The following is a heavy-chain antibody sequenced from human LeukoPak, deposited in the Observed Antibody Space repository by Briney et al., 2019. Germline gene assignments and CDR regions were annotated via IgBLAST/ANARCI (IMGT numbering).Heavy chain of an antibody. Sequence: PSETLSLTCTVSGGSISSSTYYWGWIRQPPGKGLEWIGSIYYSGSTYYNPSLRSRITISVDTSKNEFSLKLSSVTAADTALYYCARHGTEWELLFFGYWGQGTLVTVSS. D-gene: IGHD1-26*01. J-gene: IGHJ4*02. CDR1: GGSISSSTYY. V-gene: IGHV4-39*01. CDR2: IYYSGST. CDR3: ARHGTEWELLFFGY.